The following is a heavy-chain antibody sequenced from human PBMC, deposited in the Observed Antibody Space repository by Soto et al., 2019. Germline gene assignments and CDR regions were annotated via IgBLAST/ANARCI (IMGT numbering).Heavy chain of an antibody. J-gene: IGHJ4*02. D-gene: IGHD1-1*01. CDR2: ISAHNGNT. V-gene: IGHV1-18*01. CDR3: ARGRYGDY. Sequence: QVHLVQSGAEVKKPGASVQVSCKCSGYTFTSYGITWVRQAPGQGLEWMGWISAHNGNTDYAQKLQGRVTVTRDTSTRTAYMELRSLRSDDTAVYYCARGRYGDYWGQGPLVTGSS. CDR1: GYTFTSYG.